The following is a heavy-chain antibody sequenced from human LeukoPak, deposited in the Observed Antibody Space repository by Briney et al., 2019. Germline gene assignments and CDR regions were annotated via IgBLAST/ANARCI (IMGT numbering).Heavy chain of an antibody. CDR2: IYTSGST. V-gene: IGHV4-4*07. J-gene: IGHJ6*03. CDR1: GGSISSYY. D-gene: IGHD2-15*01. Sequence: PSETLSLTCTVSGGSISSYYWSWLRQPAGKGLEWIGRIYTSGSTNYNPSLKSRVTMSVDTSKNQFSLKLSSVTAADTAVYYCARTRYCSGGSCYYYYYYMDVWGKGTTVTVSS. CDR3: ARTRYCSGGSCYYYYYYMDV.